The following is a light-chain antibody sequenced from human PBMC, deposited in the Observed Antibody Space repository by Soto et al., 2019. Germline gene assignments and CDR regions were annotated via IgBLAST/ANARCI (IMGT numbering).Light chain of an antibody. J-gene: IGLJ1*01. V-gene: IGLV2-14*01. Sequence: QSVLTQPASVSGSLGQSVTISCTGTTSDVGGYNNVSWYQQHPGKAPILMIYEVTNRPSGVSNRFSGSKSGNTASLTISGLQVEDEADYYCGSYTDSITYVFGTGTKVTVL. CDR2: EVT. CDR1: TSDVGGYNN. CDR3: GSYTDSITYV.